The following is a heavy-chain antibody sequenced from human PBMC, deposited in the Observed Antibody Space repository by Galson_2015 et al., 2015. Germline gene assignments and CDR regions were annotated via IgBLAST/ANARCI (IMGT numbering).Heavy chain of an antibody. CDR1: GGSISSYY. V-gene: IGHV4-59*01. CDR2: IYYSGST. D-gene: IGHD3-3*01. CDR3: ARGQNRVILESNNWFDP. Sequence: ETLSLTCTVSGGSISSYYWSWIRQPPGKGLEWIGYIYYSGSTNYNPSLKSRVTISVDTSKNRFSLKLSSVTAADTAVYYRARGQNRVILESNNWFDPWGQGTLVTVSS. J-gene: IGHJ5*02.